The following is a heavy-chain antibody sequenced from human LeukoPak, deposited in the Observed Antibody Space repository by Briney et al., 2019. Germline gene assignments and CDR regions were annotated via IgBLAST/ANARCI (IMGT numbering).Heavy chain of an antibody. J-gene: IGHJ3*02. CDR1: GGSITSSPYY. Sequence: SETLSLTCTVSGGSITSSPYYWAWIRQPPGKGLEWIGSIYFSGNSYYSPSLKSRVTISVDTSKNQFSLRLTSVTAADTAVYYCARPRRLFWSGDDAFDIWGQGTMVTVSS. CDR2: IYFSGNS. V-gene: IGHV4-39*01. CDR3: ARPRRLFWSGDDAFDI. D-gene: IGHD3-3*01.